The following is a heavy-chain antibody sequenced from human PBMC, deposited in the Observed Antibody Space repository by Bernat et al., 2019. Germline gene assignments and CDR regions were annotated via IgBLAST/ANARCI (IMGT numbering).Heavy chain of an antibody. CDR2: IYSGGST. J-gene: IGHJ3*02. Sequence: EVQLVESGGGLIQPGGSLRLSCAASGFTVSSNYMSWVRQAPGKGLEWVSVIYSGGSTYYADSVKGRFTISRDNSKNMLYLQMNSLRAEDTAVYYCARASHYDILTGYYFQGAFDIWGQGTMVTVSS. D-gene: IGHD3-9*01. CDR1: GFTVSSNY. CDR3: ARASHYDILTGYYFQGAFDI. V-gene: IGHV3-53*01.